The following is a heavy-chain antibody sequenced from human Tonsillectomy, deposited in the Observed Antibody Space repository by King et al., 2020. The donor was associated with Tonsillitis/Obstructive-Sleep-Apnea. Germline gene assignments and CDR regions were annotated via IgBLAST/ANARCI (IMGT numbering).Heavy chain of an antibody. CDR1: GFTVSSNY. D-gene: IGHD1-26*01. J-gene: IGHJ4*02. V-gene: IGHV3-66*01. CDR3: ARVGSYYDLDY. CDR2: IYSGGST. Sequence: VQLVESGGGLVQPGGSLRLSCAASGFTVSSNYMSWVRQAPGKGLEWVSVIYSGGSTYYADSVKGRFTISRDNSKNTLYLQINSLRAEDTAVYYCARVGSYYDLDYWGQGTLVTVSS.